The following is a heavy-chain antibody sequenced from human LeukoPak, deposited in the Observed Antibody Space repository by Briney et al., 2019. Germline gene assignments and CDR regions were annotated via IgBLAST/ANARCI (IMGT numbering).Heavy chain of an antibody. CDR1: GFTFSSYS. Sequence: GGSLRLSCAASGFTFSSYSMNWVRQAPGKGLEWVSSISTSSSYIYYADSVKGRFTISRDNAKNSLYLQMNSLRAEDTAVYYCARVHSSGYYNAFDIWGQGTMVTVSS. V-gene: IGHV3-21*01. CDR3: ARVHSSGYYNAFDI. J-gene: IGHJ3*02. CDR2: ISTSSSYI. D-gene: IGHD3-22*01.